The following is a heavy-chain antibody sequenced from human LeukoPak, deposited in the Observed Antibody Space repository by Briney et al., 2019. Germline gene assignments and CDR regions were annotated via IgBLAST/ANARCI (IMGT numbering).Heavy chain of an antibody. D-gene: IGHD6-13*01. V-gene: IGHV3-21*01. CDR3: ARGKDSRSWYDGGSGWYSDY. CDR2: ISSSSRYI. Sequence: GGSLRLSCAASGFTLSSYSMIWVREAPGEGLEGVSSISSSSRYIYYADSVKGGFTISREIEKNALYLQMNSLRARDTAVYFCARGKDSRSWYDGGSGWYSDYWAQGTLVTVSS. J-gene: IGHJ4*02. CDR1: GFTLSSYS.